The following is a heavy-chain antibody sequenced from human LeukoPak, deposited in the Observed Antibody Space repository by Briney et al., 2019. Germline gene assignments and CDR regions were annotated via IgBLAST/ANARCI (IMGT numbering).Heavy chain of an antibody. CDR2: ISYDASNK. CDR1: GFTFSSYA. D-gene: IGHD3-3*01. Sequence: GGSLRLSCAASGFTFSSYAMHWVRQAPGKGLEWVAVISYDASNKYYADSVKGRFTISRDNSKNTLYLQMNSLRAEDTAVYYCARGAPLEWSPYYYYYGMDVWGQGTTVTVSS. V-gene: IGHV3-30-3*01. CDR3: ARGAPLEWSPYYYYYGMDV. J-gene: IGHJ6*02.